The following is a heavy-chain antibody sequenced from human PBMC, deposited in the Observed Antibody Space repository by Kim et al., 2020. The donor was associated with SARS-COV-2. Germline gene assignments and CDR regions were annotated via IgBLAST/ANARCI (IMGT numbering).Heavy chain of an antibody. J-gene: IGHJ6*02. D-gene: IGHD7-27*01. Sequence: PSFQGHVTISADKSISTAYLQWSSLKASDTAMYYCARRRLGIFGEHGMDVWGQGTTVTVSS. CDR3: ARRRLGIFGEHGMDV. V-gene: IGHV5-10-1*01.